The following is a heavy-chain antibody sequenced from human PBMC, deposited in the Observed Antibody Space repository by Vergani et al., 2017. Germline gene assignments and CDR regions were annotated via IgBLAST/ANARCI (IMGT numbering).Heavy chain of an antibody. CDR3: ARVKYYDILTGSRPGGFDP. CDR2: IYHSGST. J-gene: IGHJ5*02. CDR1: GYSISSGYY. D-gene: IGHD3-9*01. Sequence: QVQLQESGPGLVKPSETLSLTCTVSGYSISSGYYWGWIRQPPGKGLEWIGSIYHSGSTYYNPSLKSRVPISVDTSKNQFSLKLRSVTAADTAVYYCARVKYYDILTGSRPGGFDPWGQGTLVTVSS. V-gene: IGHV4-38-2*02.